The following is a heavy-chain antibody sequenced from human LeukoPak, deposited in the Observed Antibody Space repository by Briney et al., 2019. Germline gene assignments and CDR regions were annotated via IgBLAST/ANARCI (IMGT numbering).Heavy chain of an antibody. CDR1: GGSISSNY. CDR2: IYTSGST. V-gene: IGHV4-4*09. Sequence: ASETLSLTCTVSGGSISSNYWSWIRQPPGKGLEWIGYIYTSGSTNYNPSLKSRVTISLDTSKNQFSLKLSSVTAADTAVYYCARGLSGTFDPWGQGTLVTVSS. CDR3: ARGLSGTFDP. J-gene: IGHJ5*02. D-gene: IGHD3-10*01.